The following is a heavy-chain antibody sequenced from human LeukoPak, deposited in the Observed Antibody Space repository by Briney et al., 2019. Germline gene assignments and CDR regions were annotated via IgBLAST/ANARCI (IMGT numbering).Heavy chain of an antibody. CDR2: INHSGST. D-gene: IGHD3-3*01. V-gene: IGHV4-34*01. CDR1: GGSFSGYY. CDR3: ARVYRGGFDY. Sequence: KPSETLSLTCAVYGGSFSGYYWGWIRQPPGKGLEWIGEINHSGSTNYNPSLKSRVTISVDTSKNQFSLKLSSVTAADTAVYYCARVYRGGFDYWGQGTLVTVSS. J-gene: IGHJ4*02.